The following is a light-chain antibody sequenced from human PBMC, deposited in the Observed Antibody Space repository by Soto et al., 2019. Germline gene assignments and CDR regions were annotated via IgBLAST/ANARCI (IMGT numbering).Light chain of an antibody. CDR2: DAS. CDR3: QQSYMDPIT. J-gene: IGKJ5*01. Sequence: IQMTQSPSTLSVSVRDRVSITCRASQSVSSWLAWYQQKPGKAPKLLIYDASRLQSGVPSRFSGSGGGTDFTLSISSVQPEDFATYFCQQSYMDPITFGQGTRLEI. CDR1: QSVSSW. V-gene: IGKV1-5*01.